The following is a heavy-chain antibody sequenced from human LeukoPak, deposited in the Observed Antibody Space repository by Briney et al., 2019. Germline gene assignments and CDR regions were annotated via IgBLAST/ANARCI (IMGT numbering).Heavy chain of an antibody. J-gene: IGHJ4*02. CDR2: IKQDGSEK. Sequence: PGGSLRLSCAASGFTFSSYWMSWVRQAPGKGLEWVANIKQDGSEKYYVDSVKGRFTISRDNAKNSLYLQMNSLRAEDTAVYYCARGPDYGDYFGDGNDYWGQGTLVTVSS. CDR3: ARGPDYGDYFGDGNDY. CDR1: GFTFSSYW. V-gene: IGHV3-7*01. D-gene: IGHD4-17*01.